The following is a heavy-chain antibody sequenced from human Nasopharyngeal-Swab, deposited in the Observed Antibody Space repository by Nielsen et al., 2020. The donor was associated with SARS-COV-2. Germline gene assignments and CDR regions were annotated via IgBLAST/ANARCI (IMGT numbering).Heavy chain of an antibody. CDR2: IYYSGST. Sequence: WIRQPPGKGLEWIGSIYYSGSTYYNPSLKSRVTISVDTSKNQFSLKLSSVTAADTAVYYCASQGSGRYYLLYYYYGMDVWGQGTTVTVSS. D-gene: IGHD1-26*01. V-gene: IGHV4-39*01. J-gene: IGHJ6*02. CDR3: ASQGSGRYYLLYYYYGMDV.